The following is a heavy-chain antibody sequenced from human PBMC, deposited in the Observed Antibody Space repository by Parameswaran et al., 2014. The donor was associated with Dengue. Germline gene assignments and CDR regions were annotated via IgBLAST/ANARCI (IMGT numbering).Heavy chain of an antibody. J-gene: IGHJ4*02. CDR3: ARDLGTRGYSYGLPDY. D-gene: IGHD5-18*01. Sequence: VRQAPGQGLEWMGWINPNSGGTNYAQKFQGWVTMTRDTSISTAYMELSRLRSDDTAVYYCARDLGTRGYSYGLPDYWGQGTLVTVSS. CDR2: INPNSGGT. V-gene: IGHV1-2*04.